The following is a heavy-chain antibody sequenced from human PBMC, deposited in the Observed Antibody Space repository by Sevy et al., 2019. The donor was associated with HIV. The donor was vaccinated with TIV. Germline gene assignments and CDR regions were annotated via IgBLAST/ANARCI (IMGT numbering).Heavy chain of an antibody. J-gene: IGHJ3*02. CDR3: AKDRHSSSWLVGAFDI. V-gene: IGHV3-33*06. CDR2: IWYDGSNK. CDR1: GFTFSSYG. D-gene: IGHD6-13*01. Sequence: GGSLRLSCAASGFTFSSYGMHWVRQAPGKGLEWVAVIWYDGSNKYYADSVKGRFTISRDNSKNTLYLQMNSLRAEDTAVYYCAKDRHSSSWLVGAFDIWGQGTMVTVSS.